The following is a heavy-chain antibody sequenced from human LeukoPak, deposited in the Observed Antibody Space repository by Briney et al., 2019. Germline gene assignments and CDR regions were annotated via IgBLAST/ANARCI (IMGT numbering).Heavy chain of an antibody. J-gene: IGHJ5*02. V-gene: IGHV4-39*01. CDR1: GGSISSSSYY. CDR2: IYYSGST. CDR3: ARHMGYCGGDCRPNWFDP. Sequence: PSETPSLTCTVSGGSISSSSYYWGWIRQPPGKGLEWIGSIYYSGSTYYNPSLKSRVTISVDTSKNQFSLKLSSVTAADTAVYYSARHMGYCGGDCRPNWFDPWGQGTLVTVSS. D-gene: IGHD2-21*02.